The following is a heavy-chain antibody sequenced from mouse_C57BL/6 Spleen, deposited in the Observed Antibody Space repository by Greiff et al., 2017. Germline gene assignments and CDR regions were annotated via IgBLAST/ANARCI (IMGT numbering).Heavy chain of an antibody. V-gene: IGHV1-69*01. CDR2: IDPSDSYT. CDR1: GYTFTSYW. D-gene: IGHD2-1*01. CDR3: ARGDSDYGNLWFAY. Sequence: QVQLQQPGAELVMPGASVKLSCKASGYTFTSYWMHWVKQRPGQGLEWIGEIDPSDSYTNYNQKFKGKSTLTVDKSSSTAYMQLRSLTSEDSAVYYCARGDSDYGNLWFAYWGQGTLVTVSA. J-gene: IGHJ3*01.